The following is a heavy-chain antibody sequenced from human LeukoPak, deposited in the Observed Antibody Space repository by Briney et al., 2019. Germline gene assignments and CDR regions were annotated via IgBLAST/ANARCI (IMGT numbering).Heavy chain of an antibody. CDR1: GDTFTRYD. D-gene: IGHD2-2*01. CDR3: ARGVAIPGYFDY. V-gene: IGHV1-8*01. CDR2: MNPNSGYT. Sequence: ASVKVSCKASGDTFTRYDINWVRQATGQGLEWMGWMNPNSGYTGYAQKFQGRVTVTRNTSISTVYMELSSLRSEDTAVYYCARGVAIPGYFDYWGQGTLVTVSS. J-gene: IGHJ4*02.